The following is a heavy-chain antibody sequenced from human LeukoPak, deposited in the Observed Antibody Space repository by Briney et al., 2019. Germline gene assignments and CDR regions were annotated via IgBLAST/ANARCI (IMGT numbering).Heavy chain of an antibody. V-gene: IGHV4-59*12. CDR2: FHNSGTS. CDR3: AREERLLRYFDWPRDAFDI. Sequence: SETLSLTCTVSDDSISDYYWGWIRQPPGKGLEWIGYFHNSGTSTYNPSLKSRVTISADTSKNQLSLKLSSVTAADTAVYYCAREERLLRYFDWPRDAFDIWGQGTMVTVSS. CDR1: DDSISDYY. D-gene: IGHD3-9*01. J-gene: IGHJ3*02.